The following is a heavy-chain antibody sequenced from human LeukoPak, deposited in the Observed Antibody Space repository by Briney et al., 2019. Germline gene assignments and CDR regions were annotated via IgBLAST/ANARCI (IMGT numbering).Heavy chain of an antibody. Sequence: SGGSLRLSCAASGFTFSSHSMNWVRQAPGKGLEWVSSITSSSSYIYFADSLKGRFTISRDNAKNSLYLQMNSLRAEDTAVYYCARGAAARPGRYYYYGMDVWGQGTTVTVSS. D-gene: IGHD6-6*01. V-gene: IGHV3-21*01. CDR2: ITSSSSYI. CDR1: GFTFSSHS. CDR3: ARGAAARPGRYYYYGMDV. J-gene: IGHJ6*02.